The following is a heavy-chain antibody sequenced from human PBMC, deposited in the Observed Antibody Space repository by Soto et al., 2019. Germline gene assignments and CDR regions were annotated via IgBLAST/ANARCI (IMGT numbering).Heavy chain of an antibody. J-gene: IGHJ4*02. V-gene: IGHV3-9*01. CDR1: GFTFDDYA. CDR2: ISWNSGSI. Sequence: EVQLVESGGGLVQPGRSLRLSCAASGFTFDDYAMHWVRQAPGKGLEWVSGISWNSGSIGYVDSVKGRFTISRDNAKNSLYLQMNSLRAEDTALYYCAKLGYCSSTSCYAGFDYWGQGTLVTVSS. CDR3: AKLGYCSSTSCYAGFDY. D-gene: IGHD2-2*01.